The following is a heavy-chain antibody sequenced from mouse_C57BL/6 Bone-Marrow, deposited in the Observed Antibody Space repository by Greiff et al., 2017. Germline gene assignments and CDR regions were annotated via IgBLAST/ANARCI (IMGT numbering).Heavy chain of an antibody. Sequence: EVKLMESGGGLVQSGRSLRLSCATSGFTFSDFYMEWVRQAPGKGLEWIAASRNKANDYTTEYSASVKGRFIVSRDTSQSILYLQMNALRAEDTAIYYCARALYGYLDYWGQGTTLTVSS. D-gene: IGHD1-1*02. CDR2: SRNKANDYTT. CDR1: GFTFSDFY. CDR3: ARALYGYLDY. J-gene: IGHJ2*01. V-gene: IGHV7-1*01.